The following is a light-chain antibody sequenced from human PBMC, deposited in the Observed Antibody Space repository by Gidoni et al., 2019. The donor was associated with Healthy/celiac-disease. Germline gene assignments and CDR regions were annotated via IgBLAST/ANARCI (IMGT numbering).Light chain of an antibody. CDR3: QQYDGYAYT. CDR1: ERISNW. J-gene: IGKJ2*01. Sequence: DIQMTQSPSTLPASVGDRVTITCRASERISNWLAWYQQIPGKAPKLLIYKASTLESGVPSRFSGSGSGTEFTLTISSLQPDDFATYYCQQYDGYAYTFXQXTKLEIK. CDR2: KAS. V-gene: IGKV1-5*03.